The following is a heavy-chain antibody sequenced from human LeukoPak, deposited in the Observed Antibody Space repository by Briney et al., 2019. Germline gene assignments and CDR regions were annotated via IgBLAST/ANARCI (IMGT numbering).Heavy chain of an antibody. CDR2: IYSGGST. J-gene: IGHJ4*02. D-gene: IGHD1-20*01. V-gene: IGHV3-66*01. CDR3: AREGVTGTAFH. Sequence: GGPLRLSCAASGFTVSSNYMSWVRQAPGKGLEWVSVIYSGGSTYDADSVKGRFTISRDNSKNTLYLQMNSLRAEDTAVYYCAREGVTGTAFHWGQGTLVTVSS. CDR1: GFTVSSNY.